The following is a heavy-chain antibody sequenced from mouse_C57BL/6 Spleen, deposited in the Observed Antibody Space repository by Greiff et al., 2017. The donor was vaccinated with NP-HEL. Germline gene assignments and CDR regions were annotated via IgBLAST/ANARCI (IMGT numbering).Heavy chain of an antibody. D-gene: IGHD2-1*01. CDR1: GYTFTSYW. CDR3: ARRRDGNLDY. V-gene: IGHV1-64*01. CDR2: IHPNSGST. J-gene: IGHJ2*01. Sequence: VQLQQSGAELVKPGASVKLSCKASGYTFTSYWMHWVKQRPGQGLEWIGMIHPNSGSTNYNEKFKSKATLTVDKSSSTAYMQLSSLPSEDSAVYYGARRRDGNLDYWGQGTTLTVSS.